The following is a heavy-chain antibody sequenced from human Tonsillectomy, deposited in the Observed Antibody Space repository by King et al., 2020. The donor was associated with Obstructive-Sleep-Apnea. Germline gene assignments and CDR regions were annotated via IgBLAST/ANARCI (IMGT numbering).Heavy chain of an antibody. CDR1: GGSISSYS. D-gene: IGHD3-10*01. CDR3: ARDQGWGLWFFDY. V-gene: IGHV4-59*01. Sequence: VQLQESGPGLVKPSETLSLTCTVSGGSISSYSWSWIRQPPGKGLEWIGYIYYSGSTNYNPSLKSRVTISVETSKNQFSLKLSSVTAADTAVYYCARDQGWGLWFFDYWGQGTLVTVSS. J-gene: IGHJ4*02. CDR2: IYYSGST.